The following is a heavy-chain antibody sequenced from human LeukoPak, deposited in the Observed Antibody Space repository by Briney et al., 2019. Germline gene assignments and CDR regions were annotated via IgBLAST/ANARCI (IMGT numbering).Heavy chain of an antibody. CDR2: ISTSATAI. J-gene: IGHJ4*02. Sequence: PGGSLRLSCAASGFTFSDYYMNWIRQAPGKGLEWVSYISTSATAIYYADSVKGRFTVSRDNAKNSLYLQMNSLRAEDTALYYCARSGTRLTPYVEGADYWGRGTLVSDSS. V-gene: IGHV3-11*01. D-gene: IGHD4-17*01. CDR3: ARSGTRLTPYVEGADY. CDR1: GFTFSDYY.